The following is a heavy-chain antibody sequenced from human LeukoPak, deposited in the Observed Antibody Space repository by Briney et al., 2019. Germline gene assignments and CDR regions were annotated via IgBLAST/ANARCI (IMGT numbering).Heavy chain of an antibody. Sequence: SETLSLTCTVSGGFISSGGYYWTWIRQPSGKGLECIGYIYYSGSTYYNPSLKSRVTISVDTSKNQFSLKLSSVTAADTAVYYCARESIVATIIDYWGQGTLVTVSS. CDR2: IYYSGST. CDR1: GGFISSGGYY. J-gene: IGHJ4*02. D-gene: IGHD5-12*01. CDR3: ARESIVATIIDY. V-gene: IGHV4-31*03.